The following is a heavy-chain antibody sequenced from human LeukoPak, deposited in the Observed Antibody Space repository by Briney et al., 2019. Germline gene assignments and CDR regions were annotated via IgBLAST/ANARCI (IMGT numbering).Heavy chain of an antibody. V-gene: IGHV4-38-2*02. Sequence: SETLSLTCTVSGFSISSGFYWGWIRQPPGKGLEWIGTIHGGGTTNYNPSLKSRLTVSVDTSKNQFSLHLSSVTVAGTAIYYCARVYIYGRSYFDYWGQGTLVTVSS. CDR2: IHGGGTT. CDR1: GFSISSGFY. J-gene: IGHJ4*02. D-gene: IGHD5-18*01. CDR3: ARVYIYGRSYFDY.